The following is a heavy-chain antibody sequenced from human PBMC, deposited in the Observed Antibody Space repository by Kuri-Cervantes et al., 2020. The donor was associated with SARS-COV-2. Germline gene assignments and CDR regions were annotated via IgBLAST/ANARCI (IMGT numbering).Heavy chain of an antibody. Sequence: LSLTCAASGFTFSSYGMHWVRQAAGKGLEWVAFIRYDGSNKYYADSVKGRFTISRDNSKNTLYLQMNSLRAEDTAVYYCAKVDARAFDIWGQGTMVTVSS. CDR1: GFTFSSYG. CDR2: IRYDGSNK. CDR3: AKVDARAFDI. J-gene: IGHJ3*02. V-gene: IGHV3-30*02.